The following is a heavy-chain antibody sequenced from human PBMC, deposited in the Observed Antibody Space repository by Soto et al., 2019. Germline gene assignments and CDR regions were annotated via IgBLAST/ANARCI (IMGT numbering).Heavy chain of an antibody. D-gene: IGHD1-1*01. J-gene: IGHJ4*02. Sequence: QVQLQESGPGLVKPSQTLSLTCTVSGGSISSGDYYWSWIRQHPGKGLEWIGYIYYSGSTYYNPSLKSRVTRSVDSSENQFPLKLSSVTAADTAVYYCARWPQLKPRFDYWGQGTLVTVSS. V-gene: IGHV4-31*03. CDR1: GGSISSGDYY. CDR3: ARWPQLKPRFDY. CDR2: IYYSGST.